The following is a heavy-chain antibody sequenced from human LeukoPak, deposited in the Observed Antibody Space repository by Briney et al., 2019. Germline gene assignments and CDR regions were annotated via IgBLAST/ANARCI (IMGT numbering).Heavy chain of an antibody. CDR2: IYHSGST. J-gene: IGHJ5*02. CDR3: ARTSADSDWFDP. CDR1: GGSISSGGYS. V-gene: IGHV4-30-2*01. Sequence: SQTLSLTCAVSGGSISSGGYSWSWIRQPPGKGVEWIGYIYHSGSTYYNPSLKSRVTISVDRSKNQFSLKLSSVTAADTAVYYCARTSADSDWFDPWGQGTLVTVSS. D-gene: IGHD1-26*01.